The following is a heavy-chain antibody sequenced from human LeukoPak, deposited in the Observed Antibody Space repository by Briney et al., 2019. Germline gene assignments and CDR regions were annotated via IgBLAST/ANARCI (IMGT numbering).Heavy chain of an antibody. CDR3: ARVPDGIRLDY. CDR1: GGSISSSF. V-gene: IGHV4-4*09. Sequence: SETLSLTCTVSGGSISSSFWSWIRQAPGGGLEWIGYIYSSGNTTYNPSLKSRVTMSVDTSKNQFSLKLTSMSVADTAVYFCARVPDGIRLDYWGQGALVTVSS. CDR2: IYSSGNT. D-gene: IGHD1-26*01. J-gene: IGHJ4*02.